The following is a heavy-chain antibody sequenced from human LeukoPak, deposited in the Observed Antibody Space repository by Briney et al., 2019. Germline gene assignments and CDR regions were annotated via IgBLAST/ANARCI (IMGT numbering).Heavy chain of an antibody. J-gene: IGHJ4*02. CDR3: TTEYYYDSPGIFDY. CDR2: ISYDGINK. D-gene: IGHD3-22*01. Sequence: GGSLRLSCAASGFTFSSYGMHWVRQAPGKGLEWVAVISYDGINKYYADSVKGRFTISRDNSKNTLYLQMNSLRAEDTAIYYCTTEYYYDSPGIFDYWGQGTLVTVSS. V-gene: IGHV3-30*03. CDR1: GFTFSSYG.